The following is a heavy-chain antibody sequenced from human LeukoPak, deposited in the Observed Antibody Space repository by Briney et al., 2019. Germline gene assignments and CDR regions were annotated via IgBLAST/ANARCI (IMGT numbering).Heavy chain of an antibody. D-gene: IGHD4-17*01. V-gene: IGHV4-59*01. CDR1: GGSISNYY. CDR2: IYYSGST. CDR3: ARGSRSLGVTTVTRGFDY. J-gene: IGHJ4*02. Sequence: SETLSLTCTVSGGSISNYYWNWIRQPPGKGLEWIGYIYYSGSTNYNPSLNSRVTMSVDTSKNQLSLKLSSVTAADTAVYYCARGSRSLGVTTVTRGFDYWGQGTLVTVSS.